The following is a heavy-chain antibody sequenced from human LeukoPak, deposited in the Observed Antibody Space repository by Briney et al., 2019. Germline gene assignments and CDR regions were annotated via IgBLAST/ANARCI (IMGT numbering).Heavy chain of an antibody. CDR3: ARVHGYYIGLYYFDY. CDR1: GYTYTTYG. CDR2: ISGNGDNT. J-gene: IGHJ4*02. Sequence: ASVKVSCKAYGYTYTTYGISWVRQAPGQGLEWMGWISGNGDNTKYVQEFQGRVTMTTDTSTSTAYMDLRSLRSDDTAIYYCARVHGYYIGLYYFDYWGQGTLVTVSS. V-gene: IGHV1-18*01. D-gene: IGHD4-17*01.